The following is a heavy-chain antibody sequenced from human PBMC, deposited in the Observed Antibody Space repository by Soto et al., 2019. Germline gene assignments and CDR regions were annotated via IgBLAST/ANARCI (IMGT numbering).Heavy chain of an antibody. Sequence: SETLSLTCTVSGCSVSSGSYYWSWIRQPPGKGLEWIGYIYYSGSTNYNPSLKSRVTISVDTSKNQFSLKLSSVTAADTAVYYCAKGPRISPSNWGQGTLVTVSS. J-gene: IGHJ4*02. CDR1: GCSVSSGSYY. CDR2: IYYSGST. D-gene: IGHD1-20*01. CDR3: AKGPRISPSN. V-gene: IGHV4-61*01.